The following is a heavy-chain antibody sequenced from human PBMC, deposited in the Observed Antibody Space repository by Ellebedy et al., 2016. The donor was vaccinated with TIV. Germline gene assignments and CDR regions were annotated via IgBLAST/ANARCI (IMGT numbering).Heavy chain of an antibody. Sequence: SETLSLXXTVSGGSISSYYWSWIRQPPGKGLEWIGYIYYSGSTNYNPSLKSRVTISVDTSKNQFSLKLSSVTAADTAVYYCARDPRPYYYESWGQGTLVTVSS. V-gene: IGHV4-59*01. J-gene: IGHJ4*02. D-gene: IGHD3-22*01. CDR3: ARDPRPYYYES. CDR1: GGSISSYY. CDR2: IYYSGST.